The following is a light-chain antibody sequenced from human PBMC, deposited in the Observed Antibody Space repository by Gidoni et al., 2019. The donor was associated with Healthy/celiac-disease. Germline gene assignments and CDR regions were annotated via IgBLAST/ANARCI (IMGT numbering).Light chain of an antibody. V-gene: IGLV3-1*01. J-gene: IGLJ2*01. CDR3: QAWDSSLVV. Sequence: SYELTQPPSVSVSPGQTASITCSGHKLGDKYACLYQQKPGQSPALVIYQDSKRTSGIPERFSGSNSGNTATLTISGTQAMDEADYYCQAWDSSLVVFGGGTKLTVL. CDR2: QDS. CDR1: KLGDKY.